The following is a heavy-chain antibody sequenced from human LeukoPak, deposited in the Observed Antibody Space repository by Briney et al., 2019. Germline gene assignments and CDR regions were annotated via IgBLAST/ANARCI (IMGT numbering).Heavy chain of an antibody. CDR1: GFTFSSYG. V-gene: IGHV3-7*04. J-gene: IGHJ4*02. CDR2: VKEDGTDK. CDR3: ARDWDGSGRSIDS. Sequence: PGGSLRLSCAASGFTFSSYGMHWVRQAPGKGPEWVARVKEDGTDKCYVDSVKGRFTISRDNAKNSLDLQMNSLRVEDTAVYYCARDWDGSGRSIDSWGQGTLVTVSS. D-gene: IGHD3-10*01.